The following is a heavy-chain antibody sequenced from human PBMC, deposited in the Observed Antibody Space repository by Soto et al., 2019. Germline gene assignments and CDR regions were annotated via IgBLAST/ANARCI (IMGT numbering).Heavy chain of an antibody. D-gene: IGHD4-4*01. Sequence: ASVKVSCKXSGYTFTSYGISWVRQAPGQGLEWMGWISAYNGNTNYAQKLQGRVTMTTDTSTSTAYMELRSLRPDDTAVYYCARDRYRPGYYYGMDVWGQGTTVTAP. V-gene: IGHV1-18*04. CDR1: GYTFTSYG. CDR2: ISAYNGNT. CDR3: ARDRYRPGYYYGMDV. J-gene: IGHJ6*02.